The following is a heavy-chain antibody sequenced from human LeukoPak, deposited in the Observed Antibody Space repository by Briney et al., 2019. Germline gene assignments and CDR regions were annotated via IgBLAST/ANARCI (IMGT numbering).Heavy chain of an antibody. V-gene: IGHV3-21*01. CDR2: ISSSSSYI. CDR1: GFTFSSYS. Sequence: GGSLRLSCAASGFTFSSYSMNWVRQAPGKGLEWVSSISSSSSYIYYADSVKGRFTISRDNAKNSLYLQMNGLRAEDTAVYYCARDLRGYSYISFDYWGQGTLVTVSS. J-gene: IGHJ4*02. D-gene: IGHD5-18*01. CDR3: ARDLRGYSYISFDY.